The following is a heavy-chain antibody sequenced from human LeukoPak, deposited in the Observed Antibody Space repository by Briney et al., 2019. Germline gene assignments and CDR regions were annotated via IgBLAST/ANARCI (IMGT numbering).Heavy chain of an antibody. D-gene: IGHD5-18*01. J-gene: IGHJ4*02. CDR2: ISYDGSNK. Sequence: GGSLRLSCAASGFTFNNYGIHWVRQAPGKGLEWVAVISYDGSNKYYADSVKGRFTISRDNSKNTLYLQMNSLRAEDTAVYYCTRSGRRGYSYGYRFKYYFDSWGQGTLVTVSS. V-gene: IGHV3-30*03. CDR3: TRSGRRGYSYGYRFKYYFDS. CDR1: GFTFNNYG.